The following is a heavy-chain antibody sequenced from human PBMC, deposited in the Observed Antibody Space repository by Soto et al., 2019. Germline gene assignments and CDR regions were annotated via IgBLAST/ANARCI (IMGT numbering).Heavy chain of an antibody. J-gene: IGHJ4*02. CDR3: AREYSRSTPLLDY. D-gene: IGHD1-26*01. Sequence: QVQLVQSGGEVKKPGASVKVSCKPSGYTFTDYAMHWVRQAPGQRLEWMAWINGGNGNTKYSQKFQGRVTITRDTSASTAYMELSSLRSEDTAMYYCAREYSRSTPLLDYWGQGTLVTVSS. CDR2: INGGNGNT. V-gene: IGHV1-3*01. CDR1: GYTFTDYA.